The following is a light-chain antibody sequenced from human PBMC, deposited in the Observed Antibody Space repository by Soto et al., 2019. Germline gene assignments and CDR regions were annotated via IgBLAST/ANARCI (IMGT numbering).Light chain of an antibody. CDR3: QQYDSSPRT. V-gene: IGKV3-20*01. Sequence: EIVLTQSPGTLSLSPRERAALSCRASQSVNSVYLAWYQQKPGQAPRLLIYGASSRATGIPDRFSGSGSGTDFTLTISRLDPEDFAVYFCQQYDSSPRTFGQGTKVEIK. CDR1: QSVNSVY. J-gene: IGKJ1*01. CDR2: GAS.